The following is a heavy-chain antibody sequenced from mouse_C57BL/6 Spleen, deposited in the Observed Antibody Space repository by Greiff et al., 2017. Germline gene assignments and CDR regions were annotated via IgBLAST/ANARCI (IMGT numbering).Heavy chain of an antibody. CDR1: GYTFTTYP. CDR3: ALDSSGYRAMDY. D-gene: IGHD3-2*02. CDR2: FHPYNDDS. Sequence: QVQLQQSGAELVKPGASVTMSCKASGYTFTTYPIEWMKQNHGKSLEWIGNFHPYNDDSKYNEKFKGKATLTVEKSSSTVYLELSRLTSDDSAVYYCALDSSGYRAMDYWGQGTSVTVSS. V-gene: IGHV1-47*01. J-gene: IGHJ4*01.